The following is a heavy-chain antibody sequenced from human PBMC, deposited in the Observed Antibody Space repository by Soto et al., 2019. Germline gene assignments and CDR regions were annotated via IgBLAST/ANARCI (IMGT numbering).Heavy chain of an antibody. D-gene: IGHD4-4*01. CDR3: ARHEQFYYYYYGMDV. CDR2: IDPGDSDI. CDR1: GYSFTTYW. V-gene: IGHV5-51*01. J-gene: IGHJ6*02. Sequence: GESLKISCKASGYSFTTYWIAWVRQMPGKGLEWMGIIDPGDSDIRYSPSFQGQVTISADNSISTAYLQWSSLKASDTAMYYCARHEQFYYYYYGMDVWGQGTAVTVSS.